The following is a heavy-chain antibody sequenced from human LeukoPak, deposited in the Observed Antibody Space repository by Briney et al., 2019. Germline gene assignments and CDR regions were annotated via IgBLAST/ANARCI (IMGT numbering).Heavy chain of an antibody. J-gene: IGHJ6*02. CDR1: GGSMINYY. Sequence: SETLSLTCTMSGGSMINYYWGWIRQTPGKGLESLGYIFYSGVTDYNPSLKSRVTISVDTSKNQFSLKLSSVTAADTAVYYCARGASSWYYYYYGMDVWGQGTTVTVSS. D-gene: IGHD6-13*01. CDR2: IFYSGVT. CDR3: ARGASSWYYYYYGMDV. V-gene: IGHV4-59*01.